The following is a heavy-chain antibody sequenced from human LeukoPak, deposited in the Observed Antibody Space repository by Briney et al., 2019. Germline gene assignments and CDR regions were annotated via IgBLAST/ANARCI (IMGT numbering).Heavy chain of an antibody. CDR3: ARQGDCSGGSCYPYHYYGMDV. D-gene: IGHD2-15*01. CDR1: GGSISSYY. V-gene: IGHV4-59*08. J-gene: IGHJ6*02. CDR2: IYYSGST. Sequence: SETLSLTCTVSGGSISSYYWSWIRQPPGKGLEWIGYIYYSGSTNYNPSLKSRVTISVDTSKNQFSLKLSSVTAADTAVYYCARQGDCSGGSCYPYHYYGMDVWGQGTTVTVSS.